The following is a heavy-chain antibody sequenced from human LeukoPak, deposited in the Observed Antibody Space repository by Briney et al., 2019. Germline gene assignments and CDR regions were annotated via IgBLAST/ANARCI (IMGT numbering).Heavy chain of an antibody. CDR2: IKQDGSDK. CDR3: AREARRESSGWFVEY. V-gene: IGHV3-7*01. Sequence: GGSLRLSCAASEFTFSTYWMSWVRQAPGKGLEWVANIKQDGSDKYYVDSVKGRFTISRDNAKNSLYLQMNSLRAEDTAVYYCAREARRESSGWFVEYWGQGTLVTVSS. CDR1: EFTFSTYW. D-gene: IGHD6-19*01. J-gene: IGHJ4*02.